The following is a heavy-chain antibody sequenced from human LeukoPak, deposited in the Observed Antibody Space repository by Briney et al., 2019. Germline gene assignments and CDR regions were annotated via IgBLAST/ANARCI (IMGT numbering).Heavy chain of an antibody. J-gene: IGHJ6*02. V-gene: IGHV1-2*02. CDR2: INPNSGGT. CDR1: GYTFTDYY. Sequence: GASVKVSCKASGYTFTDYYMHWVRQAPGQGLEWMGWINPNSGGTNYAQKFQGRVTMTTDTSISTAYMEVSRLRSDDTAVYYCARVRIGQQLDKYYYYAMDDWGQGTTVTVSS. CDR3: ARVRIGQQLDKYYYYAMDD. D-gene: IGHD6-13*01.